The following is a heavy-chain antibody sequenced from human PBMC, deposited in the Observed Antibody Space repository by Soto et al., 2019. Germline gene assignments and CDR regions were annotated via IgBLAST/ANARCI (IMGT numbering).Heavy chain of an antibody. V-gene: IGHV1-18*04. CDR1: GYTFTTYG. D-gene: IGHD1-20*01. CDR3: ARDLGLNNGYFFGMDV. Sequence: ASVKVSCKAYGYTFTTYGVSWVRQAPGQGLEWMGWISSFTGHTKFAQKVQDRVTMTTDSSTSTAYMDLRSLRSDDTAVYYCARDLGLNNGYFFGMDVWGQGTTGTVS. CDR2: ISSFTGHT. J-gene: IGHJ6*02.